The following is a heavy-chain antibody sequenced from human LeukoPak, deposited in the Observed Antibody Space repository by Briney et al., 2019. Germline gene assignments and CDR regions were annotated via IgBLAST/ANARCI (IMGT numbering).Heavy chain of an antibody. CDR1: GFTFRTSA. CDR3: ARDPSTVPYSGNWASNYFDP. J-gene: IGHJ5*02. Sequence: PGGSLRLSCSASGFTFRTSAMHWVRQTPGKGLEWVALISYDGSQNFLADSLKGRFTISRDNSRNTLYLQMNSLRVDDTAIYYCARDPSTVPYSGNWASNYFDPWGQGTLVTVSS. CDR2: ISYDGSQN. D-gene: IGHD6-13*01. V-gene: IGHV3-30*04.